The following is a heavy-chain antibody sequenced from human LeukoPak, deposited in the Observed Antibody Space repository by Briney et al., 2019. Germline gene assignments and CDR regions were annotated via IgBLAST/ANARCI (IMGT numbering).Heavy chain of an antibody. Sequence: PSQTLSLTCTVSGGSISSGDYYWSWIRQPPGKGLEWIGYIYYSGSTYYNPSLKSRVTISVDTSKNQFSLKLSSVTAADTAVYYCARALKVYGSGTPYYFDYWGQGTLVTVSS. V-gene: IGHV4-30-4*08. J-gene: IGHJ4*02. CDR3: ARALKVYGSGTPYYFDY. D-gene: IGHD3-10*01. CDR2: IYYSGST. CDR1: GGSISSGDYY.